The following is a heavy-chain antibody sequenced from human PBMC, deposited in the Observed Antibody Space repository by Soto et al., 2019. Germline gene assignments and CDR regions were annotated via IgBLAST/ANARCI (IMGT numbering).Heavy chain of an antibody. Sequence: GGSLRLSCAASGFTVSSNYMSWVRQAPGKGLEWVSVIYSGGSTYYADSVKGRFTISRDNSKNTLYLQMNSLRAEDTDVYYCASGGGDGTNGVCSTIYYYGMDVWGQGTTVTVSS. J-gene: IGHJ6*02. CDR3: ASGGGDGTNGVCSTIYYYGMDV. D-gene: IGHD2-8*01. CDR1: GFTVSSNY. CDR2: IYSGGST. V-gene: IGHV3-53*01.